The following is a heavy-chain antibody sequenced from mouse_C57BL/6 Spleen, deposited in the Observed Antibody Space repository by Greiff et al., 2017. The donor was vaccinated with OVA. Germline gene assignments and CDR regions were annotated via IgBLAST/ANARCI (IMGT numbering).Heavy chain of an antibody. CDR3: ARYYCGSSFDD. J-gene: IGHJ2*01. D-gene: IGHD1-1*01. V-gene: IGHV1-76*01. Sequence: VKLQQSGAELVRPGASVKLSCTASGYTFTDYYINWVKQRPGQGLEWIARIYPGSGNTYYTEKFKGKATLTAEKSSSTAYMQLSSLTSEDSAVYFCARYYCGSSFDDWGKGTTLTVSS. CDR1: GYTFTDYY. CDR2: IYPGSGNT.